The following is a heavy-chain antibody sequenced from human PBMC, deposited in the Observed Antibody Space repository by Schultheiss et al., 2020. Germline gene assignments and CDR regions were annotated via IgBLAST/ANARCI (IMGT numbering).Heavy chain of an antibody. Sequence: GESLKISCAASGFTVSSNYMSWVRQAPGKGLEWVSVIYSGGSTYYADSVKGRFTISRDNSKNTLYLQMNSLRAEDTAVYYCAILTITVPHDAFDIWGQGTMV. CDR3: AILTITVPHDAFDI. CDR2: IYSGGST. CDR1: GFTVSSNY. D-gene: IGHD3-9*01. J-gene: IGHJ3*02. V-gene: IGHV3-66*01.